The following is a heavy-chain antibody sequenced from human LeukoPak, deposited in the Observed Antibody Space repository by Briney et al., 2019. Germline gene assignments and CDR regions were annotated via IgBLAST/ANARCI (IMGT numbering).Heavy chain of an antibody. CDR1: GFTFSIYE. Sequence: GGSLRLSCAASGFTFSIYEMNWVRQAPGKGLEWVSNISDSGSIIYYADSVKGRFTVSRDNARKSLYLQMNSLRAEDTAVYYCARGGGAAAGTRIDYWGQGTLVTVSS. CDR3: ARGGGAAAGTRIDY. CDR2: ISDSGSII. D-gene: IGHD6-13*01. V-gene: IGHV3-48*03. J-gene: IGHJ4*02.